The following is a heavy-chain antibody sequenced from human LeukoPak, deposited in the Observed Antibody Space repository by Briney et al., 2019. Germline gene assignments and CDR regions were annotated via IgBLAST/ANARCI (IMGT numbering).Heavy chain of an antibody. V-gene: IGHV3-30-3*01. J-gene: IGHJ4*02. Sequence: QTGGSLRLSCAASGFTFSSYVMHWVRQAPGKGLEWVAVIASDGGNKYYADSVKGRFTISRDNSKNTLFLQMNSLRLEDTAVYYCARASGSGFTYFDYWGQGTLVTVSS. D-gene: IGHD3-3*01. CDR1: GFTFSSYV. CDR3: ARASGSGFTYFDY. CDR2: IASDGGNK.